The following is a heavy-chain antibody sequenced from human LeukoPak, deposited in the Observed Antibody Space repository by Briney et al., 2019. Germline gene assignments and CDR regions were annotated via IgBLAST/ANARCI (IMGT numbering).Heavy chain of an antibody. J-gene: IGHJ5*02. D-gene: IGHD2-15*01. CDR1: GYSINNYW. Sequence: GESLRISCKGSGYSINNYWIGWVRQMPGKGLEWMGIIYPADSDIRYSPSFQGQVTISADKSISTAYLQWSSLKASDTAMYYCARQEYCSGGSCYTWFDPWGQGTLVTVSS. CDR3: ARQEYCSGGSCYTWFDP. CDR2: IYPADSDI. V-gene: IGHV5-51*01.